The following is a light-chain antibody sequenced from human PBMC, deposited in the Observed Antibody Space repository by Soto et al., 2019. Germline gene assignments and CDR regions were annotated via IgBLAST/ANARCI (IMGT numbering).Light chain of an antibody. V-gene: IGKV3-20*01. J-gene: IGKJ3*01. CDR3: QQYGSSLFT. CDR2: GAS. Sequence: EIVLTQSPGILSLSPGERATLSCRASQSVSSSYLAWYQQKPGQAPRLLIYGASSRATGIPDRFSGSGSGTDFTLTISRLEPEDFAVYYCQQYGSSLFTFGPGTKVDI. CDR1: QSVSSSY.